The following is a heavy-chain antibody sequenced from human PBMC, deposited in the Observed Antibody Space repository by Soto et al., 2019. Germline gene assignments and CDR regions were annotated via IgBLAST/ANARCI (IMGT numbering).Heavy chain of an antibody. CDR3: ARADPGTWIQPESRFAY. D-gene: IGHD5-18*01. CDR2: IYYSGST. Sequence: PSETLALTCRVSGGSISSGGYYWSWIRQHPGKGLEWIGYIYYSGSTYYNPSLKSRVTISVDTSKNQFSLKLSSVTAADTAVYFCARADPGTWIQPESRFAYWGQGTLVPVSP. CDR1: GGSISSGGYY. V-gene: IGHV4-31*03. J-gene: IGHJ4*02.